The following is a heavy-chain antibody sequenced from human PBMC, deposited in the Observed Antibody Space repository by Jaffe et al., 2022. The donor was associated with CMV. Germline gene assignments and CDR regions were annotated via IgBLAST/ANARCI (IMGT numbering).Heavy chain of an antibody. V-gene: IGHV3-21*01. CDR2: ISSSSSYI. CDR3: ARRSLGSGFNLYYYYGMDV. Sequence: EVQLVESGGGLVKPGGSLRLSCAASGFTFSSYSMNWVRQAPGKGLEWVSSISSSSSYIYYADSVKGRFTISRDNAKNSLYLQMNSLRAEDTAVYYCARRSLGSGFNLYYYYGMDVWGQGTTVTVSS. J-gene: IGHJ6*02. D-gene: IGHD3-3*01. CDR1: GFTFSSYS.